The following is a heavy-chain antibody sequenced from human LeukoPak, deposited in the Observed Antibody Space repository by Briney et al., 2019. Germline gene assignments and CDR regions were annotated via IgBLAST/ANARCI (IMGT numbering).Heavy chain of an antibody. CDR3: AKGPHYYDSSGYYRFDY. Sequence: GGSLRLSCAASGFTFDDYAMHWVRQAPGKGLEWVSGTSWNSGSIGYADSVKGRFTISRDNAKNSLYLQMNSLRAEDTALYYCAKGPHYYDSSGYYRFDYWGQGTLVTVSS. CDR2: TSWNSGSI. V-gene: IGHV3-9*01. CDR1: GFTFDDYA. D-gene: IGHD3-22*01. J-gene: IGHJ4*02.